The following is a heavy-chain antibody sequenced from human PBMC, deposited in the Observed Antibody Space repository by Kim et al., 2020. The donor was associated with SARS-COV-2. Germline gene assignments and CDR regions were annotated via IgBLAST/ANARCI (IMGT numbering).Heavy chain of an antibody. V-gene: IGHV4-39*01. CDR3: ARTPGDFWSGYYTEWFDP. Sequence: KSRVTISVDTSKNQFSLKLSSVTAADTAVYYCARTPGDFWSGYYTEWFDPWGQGTLVTVSS. D-gene: IGHD3-3*01. J-gene: IGHJ5*02.